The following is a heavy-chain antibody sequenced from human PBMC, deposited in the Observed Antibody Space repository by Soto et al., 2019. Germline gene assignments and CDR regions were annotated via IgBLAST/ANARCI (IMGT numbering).Heavy chain of an antibody. J-gene: IGHJ4*02. V-gene: IGHV4-31*03. D-gene: IGHD5-18*01. CDR3: ARGAAMVHLPFDY. CDR2: IYYSGST. CDR1: GGSISSGGYY. Sequence: QVQLQESGPGLVKPSQTLSLTCTVSGGSISSGGYYWSWIRQHPGKGLEWIGYIYYSGSTYYNPSLTSRVTISVDTSKNQFSLKLSSVTAADTAVYYCARGAAMVHLPFDYWGQGTLVTVSS.